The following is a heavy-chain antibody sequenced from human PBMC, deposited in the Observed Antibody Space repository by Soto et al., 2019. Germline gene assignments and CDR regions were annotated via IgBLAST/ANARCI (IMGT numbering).Heavy chain of an antibody. D-gene: IGHD1-26*01. Sequence: QVQLVQSGAEVKKPGSSVKVSCKASGGTFTDYTITWVRQAPGQGLEWMGRIIPVLDLSNYAQKFQGRVTITADKSTTTSYMELSGQTSEDTAVYYCAKKLGPSAFDLWGRGTLVTVSS. J-gene: IGHJ2*01. CDR3: AKKLGPSAFDL. CDR2: IIPVLDLS. V-gene: IGHV1-69*02. CDR1: GGTFTDYT.